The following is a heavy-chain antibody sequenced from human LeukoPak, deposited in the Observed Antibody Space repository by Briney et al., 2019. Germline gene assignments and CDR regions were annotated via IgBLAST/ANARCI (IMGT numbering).Heavy chain of an antibody. D-gene: IGHD6-13*01. CDR3: GRGGIAAAASGIDY. Sequence: SETLSLTWAVSGXSISSGGDSWSWIRQPPGKGLEWIGYIYQSGSTYYNPSLKSRVTISVDRSKNQFSLKLSSVTAADTAVYYCGRGGIAAAASGIDYWGQGTLVTVSS. CDR2: IYQSGST. V-gene: IGHV4-30-2*01. CDR1: GXSISSGGDS. J-gene: IGHJ4*02.